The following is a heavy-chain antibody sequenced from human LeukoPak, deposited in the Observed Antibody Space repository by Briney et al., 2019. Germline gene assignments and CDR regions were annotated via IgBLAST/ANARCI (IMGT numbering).Heavy chain of an antibody. CDR1: GGSISSSSYY. J-gene: IGHJ4*02. V-gene: IGHV4-39*05. Sequence: PSETPSLTCTVSGGSISSSSYYWGWIRQPPGKGLEWIGSIYYSGSTYYNPSLKSRVTISVDTSKNQFSLKLSSVTAADTAVYYCALITGTRLDFDYWGQGTLVTVSS. D-gene: IGHD1-7*01. CDR2: IYYSGST. CDR3: ALITGTRLDFDY.